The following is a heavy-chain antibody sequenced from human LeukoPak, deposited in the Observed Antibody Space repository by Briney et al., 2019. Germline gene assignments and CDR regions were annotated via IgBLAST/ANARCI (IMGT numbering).Heavy chain of an antibody. Sequence: SQTLSLTCTVSGGSISSGGYCWSWIRQHPGKGLEWIGYIYYSGSTYYNPSLKSRVTISVDTSKYQFSLKLSSVTAADTAVYYCARDYGDYYFDYWGQGTLVTVSS. CDR2: IYYSGST. CDR3: ARDYGDYYFDY. D-gene: IGHD4-17*01. CDR1: GGSISSGGYC. J-gene: IGHJ4*02. V-gene: IGHV4-31*03.